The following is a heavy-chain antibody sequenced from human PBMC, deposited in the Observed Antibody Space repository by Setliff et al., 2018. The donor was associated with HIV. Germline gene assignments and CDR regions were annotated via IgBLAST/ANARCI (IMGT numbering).Heavy chain of an antibody. J-gene: IGHJ4*02. D-gene: IGHD6-13*01. CDR3: ARSRAAGFDY. Sequence: PGGSLRLSCAASGFTFSNYEMSWVRQAPGKGPEWVSYITGSGDTIYYADSVKGRFTMSRDNAKDSVYLQMNTLRVEDTAVYYCARSRAAGFDYWGQGTLVTVSS. CDR1: GFTFSNYE. V-gene: IGHV3-48*03. CDR2: ITGSGDTI.